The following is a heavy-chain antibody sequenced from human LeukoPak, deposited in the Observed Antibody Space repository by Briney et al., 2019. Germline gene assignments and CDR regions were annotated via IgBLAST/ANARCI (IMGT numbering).Heavy chain of an antibody. Sequence: GGTLRLSCAASGFTFSSYGMSWVRQAPGKGLEWVSAISGSGGSTYYADSVKGRFTISRDNAKNSLYLQMNSLRAEDTAVYYCAREDERGQWLVGDDFDYWGQGTLVTVSS. CDR3: AREDERGQWLVGDDFDY. V-gene: IGHV3-23*01. CDR2: ISGSGGST. J-gene: IGHJ4*02. D-gene: IGHD6-19*01. CDR1: GFTFSSYG.